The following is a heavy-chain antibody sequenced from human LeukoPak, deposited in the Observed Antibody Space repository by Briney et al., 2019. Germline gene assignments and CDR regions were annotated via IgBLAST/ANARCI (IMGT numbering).Heavy chain of an antibody. CDR1: GFTFSSSA. CDR2: ISGSGSGGST. V-gene: IGHV3-23*01. CDR3: ANDLGWIQLNLG. D-gene: IGHD5-18*01. Sequence: PGGSLRLSCAASGFTFSSSAMSWVRQAPGKGLEWVSSISGSGSGGSTYYADSVKGRFTISRDNSKNTLYLQMNSLRAEDTAVYYCANDLGWIQLNLGRGQGTLVTVSS. J-gene: IGHJ4*02.